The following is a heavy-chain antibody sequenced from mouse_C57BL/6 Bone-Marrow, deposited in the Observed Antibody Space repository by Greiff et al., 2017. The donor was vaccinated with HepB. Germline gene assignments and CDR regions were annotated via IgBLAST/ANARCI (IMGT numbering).Heavy chain of an antibody. V-gene: IGHV1-42*01. CDR2: INPSTGGT. CDR3: GRSGDYGSDLYYDG. J-gene: IGHJ2*01. D-gene: IGHD2-4*01. Sequence: EVQLQQSGPELVKPGASVKISCKASGYSFTGYYMNWVKQSPEQSLEWIGEINPSTGGTTYNQKFKAKATLTVDKSSSTAYMQLKSLTSEDAAVYYCGRSGDYGSDLYYDGWGTGTTLTVSS. CDR1: GYSFTGYY.